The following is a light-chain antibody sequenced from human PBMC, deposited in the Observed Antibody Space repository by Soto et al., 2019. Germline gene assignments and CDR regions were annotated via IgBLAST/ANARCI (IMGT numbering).Light chain of an antibody. J-gene: IGKJ1*01. CDR3: QQTYSNPRT. V-gene: IGKV1-39*01. CDR1: QSISSY. Sequence: DIPMTQSPSSLSAAVGDRVTITCRASQSISSYLNWYQQKPGKAPKLLIYAASNLHTGVPSRFSGSASGTDFTLTISSLQPEDSATYYCQQTYSNPRTFGQGTKVDI. CDR2: AAS.